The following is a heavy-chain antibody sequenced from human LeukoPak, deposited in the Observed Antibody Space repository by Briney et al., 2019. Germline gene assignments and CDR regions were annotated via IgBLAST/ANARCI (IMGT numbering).Heavy chain of an antibody. D-gene: IGHD4-17*01. V-gene: IGHV6-1*01. J-gene: IGHJ5*02. CDR3: ARVHFGEEVNWFDP. CDR2: TYYRSKWYN. CDR1: GDSVSSKSAA. Sequence: SQTLSLTCAISGDSVSSKSAAWNWIRQSPSRGLEWLGRTYYRSKWYNDYAVSVKSRISINPDTSKNQFSLHLNSVTPEDTAVYYCARVHFGEEVNWFDPWGQGTLVTASS.